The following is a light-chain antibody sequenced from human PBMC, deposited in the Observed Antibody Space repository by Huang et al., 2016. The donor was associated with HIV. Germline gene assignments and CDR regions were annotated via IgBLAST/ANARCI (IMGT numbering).Light chain of an antibody. J-gene: IGKJ1*01. CDR1: QSPLYRSHNKDY. V-gene: IGKV4-1*01. CDR2: WAS. Sequence: DIVMTQSPDSLAVSLGERATINCKSSQSPLYRSHNKDYLAWYQQKPGQPPKRSSYWASTRESGVPHRFSGSGSGTDFTLTINSLQAEDVAVYFCQQHYNTPWTFGQGTRVEIK. CDR3: QQHYNTPWT.